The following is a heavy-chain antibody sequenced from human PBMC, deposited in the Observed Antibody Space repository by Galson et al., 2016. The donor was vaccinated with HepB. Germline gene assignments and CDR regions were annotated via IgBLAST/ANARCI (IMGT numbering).Heavy chain of an antibody. Sequence: SLRLSCAASGFTFSSYSMNWVRQAPGKGLEWVSYISSSSSTIYYADSVKGRFTISRDNSRNTLYLQMNSLRAEDTAIYYCARRRDGSGSFQLDYWGQGSQVTV. CDR2: ISSSSSTI. J-gene: IGHJ4*02. CDR3: ARRRDGSGSFQLDY. V-gene: IGHV3-48*01. D-gene: IGHD3-10*01. CDR1: GFTFSSYS.